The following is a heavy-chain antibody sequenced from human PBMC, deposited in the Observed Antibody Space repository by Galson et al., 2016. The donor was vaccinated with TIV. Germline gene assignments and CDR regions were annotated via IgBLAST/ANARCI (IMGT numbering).Heavy chain of an antibody. V-gene: IGHV3-33*01. CDR2: IWYDGSNK. D-gene: IGHD6-13*01. CDR1: GFTFDDFG. Sequence: SLRLSCAASGFTFDDFGMHWVRQAPGKGLEWMTLIWYDGSNKHYADSVKGRFTISRDNSKNMLYLQMNSLRAEDTAGYYCARAQYSTSWNRRLDYRGQGVMVTISS. CDR3: ARAQYSTSWNRRLDY. J-gene: IGHJ4*02.